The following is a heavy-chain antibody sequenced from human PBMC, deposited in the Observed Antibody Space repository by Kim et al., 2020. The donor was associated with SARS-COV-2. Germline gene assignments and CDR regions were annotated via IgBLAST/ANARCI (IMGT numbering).Heavy chain of an antibody. CDR3: AKEPPGFREAGAFDI. D-gene: IGHD6-19*01. Sequence: GGSLRLSCAVSGFTFGDYAMHWVRQAPGKGLEWVSGISWNSGSIGYADSVKGRFTISRDNAKNSLYLQMNSLRAEDTALYYCAKEPPGFREAGAFDIWGQGTMVTVSS. J-gene: IGHJ3*02. V-gene: IGHV3-9*01. CDR2: ISWNSGSI. CDR1: GFTFGDYA.